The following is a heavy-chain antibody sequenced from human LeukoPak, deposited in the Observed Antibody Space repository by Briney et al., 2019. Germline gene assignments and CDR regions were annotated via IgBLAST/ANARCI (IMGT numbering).Heavy chain of an antibody. V-gene: IGHV3-33*01. CDR1: GFTFSSYG. CDR3: ARDSGATIFDY. CDR2: IWYDGSNK. J-gene: IGHJ4*02. D-gene: IGHD1-26*01. Sequence: GGSLRLSCAASGFTFSSYGMHWVRQAPGKGLEWVAVIWYDGSNKYYADSVKGRFTISRDNSKNTLYLQMNSLRAEDTAVYYCARDSGATIFDYWGQGTLDTVSS.